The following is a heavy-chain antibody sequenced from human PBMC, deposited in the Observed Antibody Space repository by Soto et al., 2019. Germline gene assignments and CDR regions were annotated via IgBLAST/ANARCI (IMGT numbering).Heavy chain of an antibody. J-gene: IGHJ6*02. CDR2: INAGNGNT. Sequence: ASVKVSCKASGYTFTGYAMHWVRQAPGQRLEWMGWINAGNGNTKYSQKFQGRVTITRDTSASTAYMELSSLRSEDTAVYYCASTRRDGYNNYYYYYGMDVWGQGTTVTVSS. CDR3: ASTRRDGYNNYYYYYGMDV. V-gene: IGHV1-3*01. D-gene: IGHD5-12*01. CDR1: GYTFTGYA.